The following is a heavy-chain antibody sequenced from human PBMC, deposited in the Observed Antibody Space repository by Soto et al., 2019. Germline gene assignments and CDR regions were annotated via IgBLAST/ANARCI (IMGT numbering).Heavy chain of an antibody. CDR2: IIPIFGTA. V-gene: IGHV1-69*13. D-gene: IGHD5-12*01. Sequence: SVKVSCKASGGTFSNYAINWVRQAPGQGLEWMGGIIPIFGTANYAQKFQGRVTITADESTSTAYLDLSSLRSEDTAVYYCARPVETATISRSYLFYWGQGTLVTVSS. J-gene: IGHJ4*02. CDR3: ARPVETATISRSYLFY. CDR1: GGTFSNYA.